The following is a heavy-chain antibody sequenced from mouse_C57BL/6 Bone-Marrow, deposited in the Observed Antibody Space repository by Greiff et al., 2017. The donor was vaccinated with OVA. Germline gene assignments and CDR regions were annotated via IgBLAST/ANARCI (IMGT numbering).Heavy chain of an antibody. CDR1: GYTFTSYW. V-gene: IGHV1-52*01. J-gene: IGHJ2*01. CDR3: ARGEVTVFDY. CDR2: IDPSDSET. Sequence: VQLQESGAELVRPGSSVQLSCKASGYTFTSYWMHWVKQRPIQGLEWIGNIDPSDSETHYNQKFKDKATLTVDKSSSTAYMQLSSLTSEDSAVYYCARGEVTVFDYWGQGTTLTVSS. D-gene: IGHD2-2*01.